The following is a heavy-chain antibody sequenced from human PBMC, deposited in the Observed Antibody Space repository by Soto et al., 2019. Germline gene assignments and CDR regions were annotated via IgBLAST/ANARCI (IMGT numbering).Heavy chain of an antibody. V-gene: IGHV4-30-4*01. D-gene: IGHD3-16*01. CDR3: ARVPSPFDYYCAMDV. CDR1: GDSISSGNKY. Sequence: QVQLRESGPGLVMPSQTLSLTCTVSGDSISSGNKYWSWIRQPPGKGLEWIGYIFSSGTTYYNPSLKSRLTMSLDALQIQFSLKLNSLTDADTAVYFCARVPSPFDYYCAMDVWGQGTTVTVSS. CDR2: IFSSGTT. J-gene: IGHJ6*02.